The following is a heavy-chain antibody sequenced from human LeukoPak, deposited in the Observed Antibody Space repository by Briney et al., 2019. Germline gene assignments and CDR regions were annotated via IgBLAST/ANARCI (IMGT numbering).Heavy chain of an antibody. J-gene: IGHJ6*03. CDR1: GFTFNTYS. CDR3: AREKSFLEWLSTGRRDGYYMDV. D-gene: IGHD3-3*02. Sequence: GGSLRLSCEASGFTFNTYSMNWARQAPGKGLEWVSSIDSSGGYMFYADSVKGRFTISRDNAKNSLYLQMNSLRAEDTAVYYCAREKSFLEWLSTGRRDGYYMDVWGKGTTVTVSS. V-gene: IGHV3-21*01. CDR2: IDSSGGYM.